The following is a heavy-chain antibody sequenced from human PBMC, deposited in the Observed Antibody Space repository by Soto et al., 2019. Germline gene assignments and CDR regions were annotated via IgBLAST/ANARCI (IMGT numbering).Heavy chain of an antibody. V-gene: IGHV1-18*01. J-gene: IGHJ6*01. CDR2: ISTYNGNT. CDR1: GYTFTTYD. CDR3: ARDPYHILVANAPNLYGMDV. Sequence: GASVKVSCKASGYTFTTYDISWVRQAPGQGLEWMGRISTYNGNTNYPQSLQGRLTMTTDTSTTTAYMELRSLRSDDTAVYYCARDPYHILVANAPNLYGMDVW. D-gene: IGHD2-15*01.